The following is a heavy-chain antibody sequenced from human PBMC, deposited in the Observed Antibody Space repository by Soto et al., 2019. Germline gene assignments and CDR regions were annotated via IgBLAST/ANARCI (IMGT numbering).Heavy chain of an antibody. J-gene: IGHJ4*02. Sequence: GGSLRLSCAASGFTFSSYAMSWVRQAPGKGLEWVSAISGSGGSTYYADSVKGRFTISRDNSKNTLYLQMNSLRAEDTAVYYCAKDLVTMVRVPTPKFDYWGQGTLVTVSS. CDR1: GFTFSSYA. CDR3: AKDLVTMVRVPTPKFDY. CDR2: ISGSGGST. D-gene: IGHD3-10*01. V-gene: IGHV3-23*01.